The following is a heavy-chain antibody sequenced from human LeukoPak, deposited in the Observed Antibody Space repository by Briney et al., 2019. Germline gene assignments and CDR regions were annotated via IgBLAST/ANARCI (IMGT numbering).Heavy chain of an antibody. CDR1: GYTFTGYY. CDR2: INPNSGGT. D-gene: IGHD6-19*01. CDR3: ARTRGPVAGYYCFDY. V-gene: IGHV1-2*06. J-gene: IGHJ4*02. Sequence: ASVKVSCKASGYTFTGYYMHWVRQAPGQGLEWMGRINPNSGGTNYAQKFQGRVTMTRDTSISTAYMELGRLRSDDTAVYYCARTRGPVAGYYCFDYWGQGTLVTVSS.